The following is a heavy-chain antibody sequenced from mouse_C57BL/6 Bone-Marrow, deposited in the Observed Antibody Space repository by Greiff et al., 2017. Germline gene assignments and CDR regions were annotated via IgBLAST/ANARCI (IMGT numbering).Heavy chain of an antibody. CDR2: INSDGGST. Sequence: EVKLMESGGGLVQPGESLKLSCESNEYEFPSHDMSWVRKTPETRLELVAAINSDGGSTYYPDTMERRFIISRDNTKKTLYLQMSSLRSEDSALYYCARLQLGLWFAYWGQGTLVTVSA. J-gene: IGHJ3*01. CDR3: ARLQLGLWFAY. CDR1: EYEFPSHD. V-gene: IGHV5-2*01. D-gene: IGHD4-1*02.